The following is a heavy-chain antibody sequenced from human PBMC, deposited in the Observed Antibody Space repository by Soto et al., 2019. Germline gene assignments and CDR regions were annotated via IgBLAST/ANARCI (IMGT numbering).Heavy chain of an antibody. J-gene: IGHJ4*02. CDR3: ARDTAMDGPLLGY. V-gene: IGHV3-30-3*01. D-gene: IGHD5-18*01. CDR1: GFTFSSYA. Sequence: QVQLVESGGGVVQPGRALRLSCAASGFTFSSYAMHWVRQAPGKGLEWVAVISYDGSNKYYADSVKGRFTISRDNSKNTLYLQMNSLRAEDTAVYYCARDTAMDGPLLGYWGQGTLVTVSS. CDR2: ISYDGSNK.